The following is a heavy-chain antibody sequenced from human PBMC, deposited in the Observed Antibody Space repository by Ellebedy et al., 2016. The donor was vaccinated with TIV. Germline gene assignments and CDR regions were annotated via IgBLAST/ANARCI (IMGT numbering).Heavy chain of an antibody. CDR3: ARDHYYYDSSGYYVPGY. Sequence: GESLKISXAASGFTFSSYAMHWVRQAPGKGLEWVAVISYDGSNKYYADSVKGRFTISRDNSKNTLYLQMNSLRAEDTAVYYCARDHYYYDSSGYYVPGYWGQGTLVTVSS. V-gene: IGHV3-30-3*01. CDR1: GFTFSSYA. CDR2: ISYDGSNK. D-gene: IGHD3-22*01. J-gene: IGHJ4*02.